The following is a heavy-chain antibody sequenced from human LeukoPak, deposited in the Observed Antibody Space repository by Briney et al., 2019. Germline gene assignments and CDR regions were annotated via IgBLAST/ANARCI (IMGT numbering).Heavy chain of an antibody. D-gene: IGHD3-22*01. CDR3: TTDDYYDSSGYHTLGDY. V-gene: IGHV3-15*01. Sequence: PGGSLRLSCAASGFTFSNAWMSWVRQAPGKGLEWVGRIKSKTDGGTTDYAAPVKGRFTMSRDDSKNTLYLQMNSLKIEDTAVYYCTTDDYYDSSGYHTLGDYWGQGTLVTVSS. CDR1: GFTFSNAW. CDR2: IKSKTDGGTT. J-gene: IGHJ4*02.